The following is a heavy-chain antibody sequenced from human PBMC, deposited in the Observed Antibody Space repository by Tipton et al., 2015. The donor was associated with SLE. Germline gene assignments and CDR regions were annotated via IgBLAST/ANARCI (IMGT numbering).Heavy chain of an antibody. CDR2: IYTSGST. D-gene: IGHD5-24*01. CDR3: ARDPRDGYNVYFDY. Sequence: LRLSCAASGFTFSSYSMNWVRQAPGKGLEWIGYIYTSGSTNYNPSLKSRVTISVDTSKNQFSLKLSSVTAADTAVYYCARDPRDGYNVYFDYWGQGTLVTVSS. V-gene: IGHV4-4*09. J-gene: IGHJ4*02. CDR1: GFTFSSYS.